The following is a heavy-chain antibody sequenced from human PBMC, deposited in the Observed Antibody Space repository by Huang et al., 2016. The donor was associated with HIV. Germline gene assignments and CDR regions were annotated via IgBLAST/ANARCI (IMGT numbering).Heavy chain of an antibody. V-gene: IGHV4-34*01. CDR2: INHSGST. J-gene: IGHJ4*02. Sequence: QVQLQQWGAGLLKPSETLSLTCAVYGGSFSGYYWSWIRQPPGKGLGWIGEINHSGSTNYNPSLKSRVTISVDTSKNQVSRKLSSVTAADTAVYYCARGYDILTRMAYWGQGTLVTVSS. CDR3: ARGYDILTRMAY. CDR1: GGSFSGYY. D-gene: IGHD3-9*01.